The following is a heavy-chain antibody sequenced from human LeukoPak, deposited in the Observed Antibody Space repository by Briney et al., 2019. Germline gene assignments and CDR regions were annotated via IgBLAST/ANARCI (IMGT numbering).Heavy chain of an antibody. CDR1: GGSFSSHA. V-gene: IGHV1-69*01. Sequence: SVTVSYKDSGGSFSSHAISRLRQAPGQGLEWMGGIIPIFGTANYAQKFQGRVTITADESTSTACMELSSLRAEGRLGYYCAIDMDRSGQLSLSFYYYCMTGCSQGTTVTVSS. CDR3: AIDMDRSGQLSLSFYYYCMTG. J-gene: IGHJ6*02. D-gene: IGHD3-16*02. CDR2: IIPIFGTA.